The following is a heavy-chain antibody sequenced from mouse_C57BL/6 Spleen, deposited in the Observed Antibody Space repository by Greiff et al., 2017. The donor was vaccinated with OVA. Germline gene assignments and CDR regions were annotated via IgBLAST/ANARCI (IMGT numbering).Heavy chain of an antibody. J-gene: IGHJ2*01. Sequence: VHVKQSGPELVKPGASVKISCKASGYSFTDYNMNWVKQSNGKSLEWIGVINPNYGTTSYNQKFKGKATLTVDQSSSTAYMQLNSLTSEDSAVDYCARSDYGSSYPLYFDDWGQGTTLTVAS. CDR3: ARSDYGSSYPLYFDD. CDR1: GYSFTDYN. D-gene: IGHD1-1*01. V-gene: IGHV1-39*01. CDR2: INPNYGTT.